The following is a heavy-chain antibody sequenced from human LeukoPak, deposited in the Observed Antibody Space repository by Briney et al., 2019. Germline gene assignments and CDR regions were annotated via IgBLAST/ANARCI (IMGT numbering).Heavy chain of an antibody. V-gene: IGHV4-39*07. D-gene: IGHD3-3*01. CDR1: GGSISSSNYY. J-gene: IGHJ5*02. CDR3: ARGFWSGYYNSNWFDP. CDR2: IYYSGSI. Sequence: SETLSLTCTVSGGSISSSNYYWGWIRQPPGKGLEWVGSIYYSGSIYYNPSLKSRVTMSADTSKNHFSLKLKSVTAADTAVYYCARGFWSGYYNSNWFDPWGQGTLVTVSS.